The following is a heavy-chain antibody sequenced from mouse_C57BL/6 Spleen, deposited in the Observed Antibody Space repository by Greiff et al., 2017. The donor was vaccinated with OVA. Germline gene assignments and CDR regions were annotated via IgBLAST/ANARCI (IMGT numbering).Heavy chain of an antibody. CDR1: GYTFTNYW. D-gene: IGHD1-1*01. CDR2: IDPSDSYT. V-gene: IGHV1-69*01. CDR3: ARSDYYGSRPSMDY. Sequence: QVQLQQPGAELVMPGASVKLSCKASGYTFTNYWMHWVKQRPGQGLEWIGEIDPSDSYTNYNQKFKGKSTLTVDKSSSTAYMQLSSLTSEDSAVYYCARSDYYGSRPSMDYWGQGTSVTVSS. J-gene: IGHJ4*01.